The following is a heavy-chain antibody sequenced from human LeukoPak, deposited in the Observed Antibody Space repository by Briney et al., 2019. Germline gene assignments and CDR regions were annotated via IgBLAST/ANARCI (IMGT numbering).Heavy chain of an antibody. V-gene: IGHV1-18*01. CDR2: ISAYNGNT. J-gene: IGHJ6*02. CDR3: ARPFLSGPWTGYYYGMDV. CDR1: GYTFTSYG. Sequence: ASVKVSCKASGYTFTSYGISWVRQAPGQGLEWMGWISAYNGNTNYAQKLQGRVTMTTDTSTSTAYMELRSLRSDDTAVYYCARPFLSGPWTGYYYGMDVWGQGTTVTVSS. D-gene: IGHD3-3*01.